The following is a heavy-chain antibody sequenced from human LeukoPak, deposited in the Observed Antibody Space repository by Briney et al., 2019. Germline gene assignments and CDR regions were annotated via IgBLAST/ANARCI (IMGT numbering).Heavy chain of an antibody. D-gene: IGHD2-2*01. CDR2: INHSGST. V-gene: IGHV4-34*01. J-gene: IGHJ6*02. Sequence: LETLSLTCSVSGASFSNYFWSWIRQPPGKGLEWDGEINHSGSTYYNPSVKGRVTISIDTSKNQFSLKLTSVTAADTAAYYCARRGPGYCSTTSCNYHYYGMDVWGQGTTVTVSS. CDR1: GASFSNYF. CDR3: ARRGPGYCSTTSCNYHYYGMDV.